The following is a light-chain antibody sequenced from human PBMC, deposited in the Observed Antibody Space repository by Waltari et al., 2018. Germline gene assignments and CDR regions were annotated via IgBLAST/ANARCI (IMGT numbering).Light chain of an antibody. CDR3: LLSYSGAVV. J-gene: IGLJ2*01. CDR2: DAN. Sequence: QAVVTQEPSLTVSPGGTVPPTCCSSPRPLPSVCHPHWFQQSPAQAPRTLLYDANNRRSWTPARFSGSLLGGKAALTLSGAQPEDEADYYCLLSYSGAVVFGGGTKLTVL. V-gene: IGLV7-46*01. CDR1: PRPLPSVCH.